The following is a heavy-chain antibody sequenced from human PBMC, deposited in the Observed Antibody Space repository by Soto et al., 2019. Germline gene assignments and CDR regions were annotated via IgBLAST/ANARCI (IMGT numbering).Heavy chain of an antibody. V-gene: IGHV3-21*01. D-gene: IGHD3-9*01. CDR3: ARDSDDILTGYPWV. CDR2: ISSSSSYI. J-gene: IGHJ4*02. CDR1: GFTFSSYS. Sequence: EVQLVESGGGLVKPGGSLRLSCAASGFTFSSYSMNWVRQAPGKGLEWVSSISSSSSYIYYADSVKGRFTISRDNAKNSLYLQMNSLRAEDTAVYYCARDSDDILTGYPWVWGQGTLVTVSS.